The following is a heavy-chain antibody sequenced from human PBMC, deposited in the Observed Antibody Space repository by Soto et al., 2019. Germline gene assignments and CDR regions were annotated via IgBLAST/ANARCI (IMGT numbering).Heavy chain of an antibody. V-gene: IGHV3-30*18. CDR1: GFTFNNYG. CDR3: AKDRGSSGWIDY. J-gene: IGHJ4*02. Sequence: QVQLVESGGGVVQPGRALRLSCGASGFTFNNYGMHWVRQAPGKGLDWVAVISYDGSNKYYGDSVKGRFTISRDNSKNTLYLQINSLRADDTGVYYCAKDRGSSGWIDYGGQGILVTVSS. D-gene: IGHD6-19*01. CDR2: ISYDGSNK.